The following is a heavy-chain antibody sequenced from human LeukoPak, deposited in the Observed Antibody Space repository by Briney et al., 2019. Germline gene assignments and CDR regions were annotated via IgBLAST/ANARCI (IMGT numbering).Heavy chain of an antibody. Sequence: GGSLRLSCAASGFTFSRYSMNWVRQAPGKGLEWVSSISGSSSYIYYADSVKGRFTISRHNAKNSLYLQMNSLRAEDTAVYYCAKDQYGGKLGDAFDIWGQGTMVTVSS. D-gene: IGHD4-23*01. J-gene: IGHJ3*02. CDR1: GFTFSRYS. CDR2: ISGSSSYI. V-gene: IGHV3-21*01. CDR3: AKDQYGGKLGDAFDI.